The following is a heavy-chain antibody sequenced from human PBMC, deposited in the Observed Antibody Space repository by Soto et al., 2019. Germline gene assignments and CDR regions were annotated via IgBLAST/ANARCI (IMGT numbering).Heavy chain of an antibody. Sequence: EVHLVESGGDLVQPGGSLRLSCAASGLAVSTDYMTWVRQAPGKGLEWVSLIYVGGGTYYSDSVKGRFTISRDNSNSTMDLQMNSLRAEDTAVYYCAVYAARHWFGPWGQGTLVTVSS. V-gene: IGHV3-66*01. CDR3: AVYAARHWFGP. CDR1: GLAVSTDY. D-gene: IGHD6-6*01. CDR2: IYVGGGT. J-gene: IGHJ5*02.